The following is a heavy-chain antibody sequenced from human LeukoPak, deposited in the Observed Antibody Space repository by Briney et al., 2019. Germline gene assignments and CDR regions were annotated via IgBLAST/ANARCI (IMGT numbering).Heavy chain of an antibody. V-gene: IGHV4-59*08. J-gene: IGHJ4*02. Sequence: SETLSLTCTVSGGSISSDYWSWIRQPPGKGLEWIGYISYSGRTYYNPSLRSRVTISVDTSKNQFSLNLYSVTAADTAVYYCARHYDYSTSWDPFDYWGQGTLVTVSS. D-gene: IGHD5-12*01. CDR3: ARHYDYSTSWDPFDY. CDR2: ISYSGRT. CDR1: GGSISSDY.